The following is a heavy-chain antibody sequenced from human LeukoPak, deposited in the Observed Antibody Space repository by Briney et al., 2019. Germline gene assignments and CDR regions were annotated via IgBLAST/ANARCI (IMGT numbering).Heavy chain of an antibody. V-gene: IGHV4-59*01. D-gene: IGHD3-22*01. CDR1: GGPISSYY. CDR3: ARGPHYDDSSGYSPSYSYAMDV. J-gene: IGHJ6*02. Sequence: SETLSLTCTVSGGPISSYYWSWIRQPPGKGLEWIGYIYYIGSTNYNPSLRSRVTISVDTSKNQFSLDLRSVTAVDTAVYYCARGPHYDDSSGYSPSYSYAMDVWGQGTTVTVSS. CDR2: IYYIGST.